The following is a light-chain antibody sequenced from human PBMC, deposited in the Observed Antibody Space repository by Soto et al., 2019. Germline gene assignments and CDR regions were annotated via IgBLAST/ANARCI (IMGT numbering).Light chain of an antibody. V-gene: IGKV1-13*02. CDR1: QDIRGA. J-gene: IGKJ5*01. CDR2: DVS. Sequence: AIQLTQSPSSLSASVGDRVTITCRASQDIRGALAWYQQKPGKAPKFLIFDVSTLQSGVPSRFSGSGSGTDFTLTFSSLQPEDFGTYYCQQFNTYPITFGQGTRLEIK. CDR3: QQFNTYPIT.